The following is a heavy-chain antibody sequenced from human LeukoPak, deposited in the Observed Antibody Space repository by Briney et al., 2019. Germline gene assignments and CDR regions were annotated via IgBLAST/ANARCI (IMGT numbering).Heavy chain of an antibody. CDR2: NYPRDGST. V-gene: IGHV1-46*01. CDR1: GYTFTSNY. CDR3: ARDQEGFDY. J-gene: IGHJ4*02. Sequence: ASVKVSCKASGYTFTSNYIHWVRQAPGQGLEWMGMNYPRDGSTSYAQKFQGRVTVTRDTSTSTVHMELSGLRSEDTAVYYCARDQEGFDYWGQGTLVTVSS.